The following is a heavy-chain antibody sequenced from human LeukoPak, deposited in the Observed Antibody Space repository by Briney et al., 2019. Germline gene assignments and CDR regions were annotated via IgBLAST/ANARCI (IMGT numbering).Heavy chain of an antibody. D-gene: IGHD3-22*01. V-gene: IGHV4-34*01. J-gene: IGHJ5*01. CDR1: GGSFSGYN. CDR2: INHSGST. Sequence: SETLSFNCAVYGGSFSGYNWSWIRQPPGQGLEWIGEINHSGSTNYNPSLKSRVTISVDTSKNQFSLKLSSVTAADTAVYYCARGFDYYDSSGYDRTGWFDTWGQGTLVSVSS. CDR3: ARGFDYYDSSGYDRTGWFDT.